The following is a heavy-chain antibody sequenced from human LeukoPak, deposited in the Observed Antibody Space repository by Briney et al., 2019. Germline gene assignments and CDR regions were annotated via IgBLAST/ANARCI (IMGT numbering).Heavy chain of an antibody. CDR1: GYTFTSYY. CDR3: ARAMVRGVMRDY. Sequence: GASVKVSCKASGYTFTSYYMHWVRQAPGQGLKWMGIINPSGGSTSYAQKFQGRVTMTRDMSTSTVYMELSSLRSEDTAVYYCARAMVRGVMRDYWGQGTLVTVSS. V-gene: IGHV1-46*01. CDR2: INPSGGST. D-gene: IGHD3-10*01. J-gene: IGHJ4*02.